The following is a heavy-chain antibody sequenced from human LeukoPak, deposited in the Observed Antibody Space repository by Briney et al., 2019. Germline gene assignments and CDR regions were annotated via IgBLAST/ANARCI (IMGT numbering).Heavy chain of an antibody. Sequence: SETLSLTCAVYGGSFSGYYWSWIRQPPGKGLEWIGEINHSGSTNYNPSLKSRVTISVDKSKNQFSLKLSSVTAADTAVYYCARVGGYYDILTGRYLGGFDYWGQGTLVTVSS. D-gene: IGHD3-9*01. CDR3: ARVGGYYDILTGRYLGGFDY. J-gene: IGHJ4*02. V-gene: IGHV4-34*01. CDR1: GGSFSGYY. CDR2: INHSGST.